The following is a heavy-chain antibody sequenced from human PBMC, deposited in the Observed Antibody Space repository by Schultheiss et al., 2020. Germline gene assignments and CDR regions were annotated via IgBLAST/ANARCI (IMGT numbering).Heavy chain of an antibody. CDR3: ARDGIQLWLRGGNYFNY. CDR2: IIPIFGTA. D-gene: IGHD5-18*01. CDR1: GGTFSSYA. V-gene: IGHV1-69*13. Sequence: SVKVSCKASGGTFSSYAISWVRQAPGQGLEWMGGIIPIFGTANYAQKFQGRVTITADESTSTAYMELSSLRSEDTAVYYCARDGIQLWLRGGNYFNYWGQGTLVTVS. J-gene: IGHJ4*02.